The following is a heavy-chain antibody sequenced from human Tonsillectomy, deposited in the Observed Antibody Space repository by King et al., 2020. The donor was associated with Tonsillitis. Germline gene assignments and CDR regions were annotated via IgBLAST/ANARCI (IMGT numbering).Heavy chain of an antibody. D-gene: IGHD5-24*01. CDR3: ARDGGRWLLGVGGGVFDY. J-gene: IGHJ4*02. Sequence: VQLQESGPGLVKPSQTLSLTCTVSGGSISSGGYYWSWIRQHPGKGLEWIGYIYYSGSTYYNPSLKSRVTISVDTSKNQFSLKRSSETASATAVYYCARDGGRWLLGVGGGVFDYWGQGTLVTVSS. CDR2: IYYSGST. V-gene: IGHV4-31*03. CDR1: GGSISSGGYY.